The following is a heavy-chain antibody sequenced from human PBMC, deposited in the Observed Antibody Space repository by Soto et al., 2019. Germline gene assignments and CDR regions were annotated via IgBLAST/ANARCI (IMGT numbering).Heavy chain of an antibody. Sequence: QVQLQESGPGLVRPSGTLSLTCAVSGDSINSNYCWTWVRQPPGKGLEWIAEIYYSGGTSYNPSLPRRVTISMDKTKNQYSLALPSATAADPALYSCARYTRPGMGYWGPGTLVTVSS. CDR3: ARYTRPGMGY. V-gene: IGHV4-4*02. J-gene: IGHJ4*02. CDR1: GDSINSNYC. CDR2: IYYSGGT. D-gene: IGHD1-1*01.